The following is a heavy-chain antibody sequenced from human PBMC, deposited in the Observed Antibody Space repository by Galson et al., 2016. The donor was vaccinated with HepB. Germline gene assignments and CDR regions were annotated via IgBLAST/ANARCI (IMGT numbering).Heavy chain of an antibody. J-gene: IGHJ3*02. D-gene: IGHD3-16*01. CDR3: ATGGGGINYSPCAFDI. V-gene: IGHV3-23*01. CDR2: ITDGSTTT. Sequence: SLRLSCAASGFTIRNYVLNWVRQAPGKGLEWVSLITDGSTTTSYADSVKGRFTISRDNSKNTLYLETNNVKVEYTAVYYCATGGGGINYSPCAFDIWGQGTLVTVSS. CDR1: GFTIRNYV.